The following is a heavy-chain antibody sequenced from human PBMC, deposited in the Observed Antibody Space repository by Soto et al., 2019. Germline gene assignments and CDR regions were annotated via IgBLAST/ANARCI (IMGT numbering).Heavy chain of an antibody. J-gene: IGHJ3*02. D-gene: IGHD6-19*01. Sequence: SVKVSCTASGGTFSSYAISWVRQAPGQGLEWMGGIIPIFGTANYAQKFQGRVTITADESTSTAYMELSSLRSEDTAVYYCARDSFTVAGSWYAFDIWGQGTMVTVSS. CDR2: IIPIFGTA. CDR1: GGTFSSYA. V-gene: IGHV1-69*13. CDR3: ARDSFTVAGSWYAFDI.